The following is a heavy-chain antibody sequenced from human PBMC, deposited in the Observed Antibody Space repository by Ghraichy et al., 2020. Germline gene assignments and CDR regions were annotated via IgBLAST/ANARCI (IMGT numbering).Heavy chain of an antibody. Sequence: SETLSLTCIVSGGSIISGSHYWGWIRQPPGEGLEWIGSVYYNGATYYNPSLQSRATISIDTSKNQFSLRLSSVTAADTAVYYCARQGWANPKCSNGDDSWGQGTLITVSS. CDR2: VYYNGAT. CDR3: ARQGWANPKCSNGDDS. V-gene: IGHV4-39*01. D-gene: IGHD3-16*01. J-gene: IGHJ4*02. CDR1: GGSIISGSHY.